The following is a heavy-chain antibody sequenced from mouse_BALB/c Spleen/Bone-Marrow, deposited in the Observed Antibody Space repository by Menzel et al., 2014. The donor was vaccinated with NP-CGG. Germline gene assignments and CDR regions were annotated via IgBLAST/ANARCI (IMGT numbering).Heavy chain of an antibody. CDR2: ISSGSSTI. J-gene: IGHJ2*01. D-gene: IGHD4-1*01. CDR1: GFTFSGFG. Sequence: EVHLVESGGGLVQPGGSRKLSCAASGFTFSGFGMHWVRQAPEKGLEWVAYISSGSSTIFYADTVKGRFTISRDNPKNTLFLQMTSLRSEDTAMYCCTRGGNWEDFDYWGQGTTLTVSS. V-gene: IGHV5-17*02. CDR3: TRGGNWEDFDY.